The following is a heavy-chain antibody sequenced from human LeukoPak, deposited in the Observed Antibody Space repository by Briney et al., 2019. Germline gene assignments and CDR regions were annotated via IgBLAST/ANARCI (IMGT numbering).Heavy chain of an antibody. CDR3: VNGDQSSWYRTLLY. Sequence: GGSLRLSYSASGFTFSTYAMHWVRQAPGKGLEYVSAISSNGGSTYYADSVKGRFTISRDNSKNTLYLQMSSLRAEDTAMYYCVNGDQSSWYRTLLYWGQGTLVTVSS. CDR1: GFTFSTYA. D-gene: IGHD6-13*01. J-gene: IGHJ4*02. CDR2: ISSNGGST. V-gene: IGHV3-64D*06.